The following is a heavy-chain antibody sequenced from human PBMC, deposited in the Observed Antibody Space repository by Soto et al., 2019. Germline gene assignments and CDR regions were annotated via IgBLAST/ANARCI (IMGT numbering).Heavy chain of an antibody. CDR2: IYYRGST. D-gene: IGHD1-7*01. J-gene: IGHJ6*02. CDR3: ARVGTITGTTNYYYGMDV. CDR1: GGSISSGGYY. V-gene: IGHV4-31*03. Sequence: QVQLQESGPGLVKPSQTLSLTCTVSGGSISSGGYYWGWIRQHPRKGLEWNGYIYYRGSTNYNPSLNGRVTISVDTPKNQFSLKLSSVTAADTAVYYCARVGTITGTTNYYYGMDVWGQGTTVTVSS.